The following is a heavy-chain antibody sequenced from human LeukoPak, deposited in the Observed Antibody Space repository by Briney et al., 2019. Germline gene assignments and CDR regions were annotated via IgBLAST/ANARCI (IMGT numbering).Heavy chain of an antibody. CDR2: IYYSAGT. CDR1: GGSVSSSSYY. D-gene: IGHD5-12*01. V-gene: IGHV4-61*01. Sequence: PSETLSLTCTVTGGSVSSSSYYWSWIRQPPGKGLEWIGYIYYSAGTNYNPSLKSRVTISVDTSKNQFSLKLTSVTAADTAVYYCARRRATMSRNWFDPWGQGTLVTVSS. J-gene: IGHJ5*02. CDR3: ARRRATMSRNWFDP.